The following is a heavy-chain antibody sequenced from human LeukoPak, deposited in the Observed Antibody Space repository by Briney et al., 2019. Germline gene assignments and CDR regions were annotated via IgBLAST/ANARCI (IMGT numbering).Heavy chain of an antibody. J-gene: IGHJ3*02. CDR2: IYPGDSDT. CDR3: ALIAVAGNDAFDI. CDR1: GYGFTSYW. Sequence: GESLKISCKGSGYGFTSYWIGWVRQMPGKGLEWMGIIYPGDSDTRYSPSFQGQVTISADKSISTAYLQWSSLKASDTAMYYCALIAVAGNDAFDIWGQGTMVTVSS. V-gene: IGHV5-51*01. D-gene: IGHD6-19*01.